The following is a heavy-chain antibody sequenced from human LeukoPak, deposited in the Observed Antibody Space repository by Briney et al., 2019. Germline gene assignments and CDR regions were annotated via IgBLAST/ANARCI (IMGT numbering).Heavy chain of an antibody. D-gene: IGHD2-2*01. J-gene: IGHJ4*02. Sequence: ASVKVSCKASGYTFTGYYMHWVRQAPGQGLEWMGWINPNSGGTNYAQKFQGRVTMTRDTSISTAYMELSRLRSDDTAVYYCARAEQYCSSTSCLDYWGQGTLVTVSP. CDR2: INPNSGGT. V-gene: IGHV1-2*02. CDR3: ARAEQYCSSTSCLDY. CDR1: GYTFTGYY.